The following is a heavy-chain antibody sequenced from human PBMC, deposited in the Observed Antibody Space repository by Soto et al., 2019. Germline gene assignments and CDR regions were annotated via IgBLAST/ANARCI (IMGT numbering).Heavy chain of an antibody. CDR3: TRGNIVVVPAAIFDY. CDR2: IYHSGTT. CDR1: GCSISTGYY. V-gene: IGHV4-38-2*01. D-gene: IGHD2-2*01. Sequence: PSETLCLTCAVSGCSISTGYYWVWIRQPPGKGLEWIATIYHSGTTYSNPSLKSRVTISVDTSKNQFSLKLSSVTAADTAVYYCTRGNIVVVPAAIFDYWGQGTMVPGSS. J-gene: IGHJ4*02.